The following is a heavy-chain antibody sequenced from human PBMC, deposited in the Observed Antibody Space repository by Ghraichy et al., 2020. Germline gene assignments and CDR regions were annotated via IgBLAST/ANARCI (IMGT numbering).Heavy chain of an antibody. CDR1: GFTFSSYA. CDR3: AKYTIALRFLEWGLFDY. J-gene: IGHJ4*02. Sequence: GESLNISCAASGFTFSSYAMHWVRQAPGKGLEWVAVISYDGSNNYYADSVKGRFTISRDNSKNTLYLQMNSLRAEDTVVYYCAKYTIALRFLEWGLFDYWGQGTLVTVSS. CDR2: ISYDGSNN. D-gene: IGHD3-3*01. V-gene: IGHV3-30-3*02.